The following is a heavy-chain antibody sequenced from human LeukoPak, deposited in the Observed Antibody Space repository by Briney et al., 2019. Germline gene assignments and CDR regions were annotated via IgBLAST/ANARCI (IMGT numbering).Heavy chain of an antibody. D-gene: IGHD4-17*01. CDR3: ARVPTVTHYYYYMDV. CDR2: IIPIFGTA. CDR1: GGTFSSYA. J-gene: IGHJ6*03. Sequence: SVKVSCKASGGTFSSYAISWVRQAPGQGLEWMGRIIPIFGTANYAQKLQGRVTITTDESTSTAYMELSSLRSEDTAVYYCARVPTVTHYYYYMDVWGKGTTVTVSS. V-gene: IGHV1-69*05.